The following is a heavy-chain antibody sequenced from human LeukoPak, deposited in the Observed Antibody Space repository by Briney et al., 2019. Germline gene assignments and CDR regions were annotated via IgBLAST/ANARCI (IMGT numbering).Heavy chain of an antibody. D-gene: IGHD5-18*01. CDR1: AGTLDNFA. CDR2: INPIFDTP. Sequence: GASVKVSCKAAAGTLDNFAIIWVRQAPGQGLEWMGGINPIFDTPNYAQKFQDRVKITMDESTTTVYMELSSLRFEDTAVYYCARDGRGYSFAEYFQYWGLGTLVTVSS. CDR3: ARDGRGYSFAEYFQY. V-gene: IGHV1-69*05. J-gene: IGHJ1*01.